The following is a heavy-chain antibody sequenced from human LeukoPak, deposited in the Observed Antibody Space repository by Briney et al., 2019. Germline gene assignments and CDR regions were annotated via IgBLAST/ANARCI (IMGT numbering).Heavy chain of an antibody. D-gene: IGHD6-6*01. CDR3: ARSPSSIAARAVVGFDY. CDR2: IYPGDSDT. J-gene: IGHJ4*02. CDR1: GYRFTSHW. Sequence: PGESLKISCKASGYRFTSHWIVWVRQMPGKGLEWMGIIYPGDSDTRYSPSFQGQVTISADKSISTAYLQWSSLKASDTAMYYCARSPSSIAARAVVGFDYWGQGTLVTVSS. V-gene: IGHV5-51*01.